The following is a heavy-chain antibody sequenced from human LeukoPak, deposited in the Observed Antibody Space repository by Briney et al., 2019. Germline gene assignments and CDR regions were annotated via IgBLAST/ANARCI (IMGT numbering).Heavy chain of an antibody. CDR1: GYSFTSYW. D-gene: IGHD3-9*01. V-gene: IGHV5-51*01. J-gene: IGHJ5*02. Sequence: GESLKISCKGSGYSFTSYWIGWVRQMPGKGLEWMGIIYPGDSDTRYSPSLQGQVTISADKSISTAYLQWSSLKASDTAMYYCARHSYYDILTGYYPGDWFDPWGQGTLVTVSS. CDR3: ARHSYYDILTGYYPGDWFDP. CDR2: IYPGDSDT.